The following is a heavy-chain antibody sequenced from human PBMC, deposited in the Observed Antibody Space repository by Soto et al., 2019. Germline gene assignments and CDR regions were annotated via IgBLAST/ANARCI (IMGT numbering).Heavy chain of an antibody. V-gene: IGHV3-23*01. Sequence: PGGSLRLSCAASGFTFATYAMSWVRQAPGKGLEWVSAINATGISTHYADSVKGRVTISRDNSANTLSLEMSSLTAEDTAVYYCARDKDTSSWTGFDFWGHGTLVTVSS. CDR2: INATGIST. CDR1: GFTFATYA. CDR3: ARDKDTSSWTGFDF. D-gene: IGHD1-1*01. J-gene: IGHJ4*01.